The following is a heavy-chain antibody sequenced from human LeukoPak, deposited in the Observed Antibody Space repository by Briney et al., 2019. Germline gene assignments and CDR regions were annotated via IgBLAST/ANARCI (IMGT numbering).Heavy chain of an antibody. V-gene: IGHV1-46*01. CDR3: ARTSGRTFDY. CDR1: GGTFSSYA. J-gene: IGHJ4*02. Sequence: ASVKVSCKASGGTFSSYAISWVRQAPGQGLEWMGIINPSGSSTTYAQKFQGRVTMTRDTSTSTVYMELSSLRSEDTAVYYCARTSGRTFDYWGQGTLVTVSS. CDR2: INPSGSST.